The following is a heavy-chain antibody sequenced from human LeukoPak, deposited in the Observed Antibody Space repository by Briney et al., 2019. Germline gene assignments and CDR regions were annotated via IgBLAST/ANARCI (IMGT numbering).Heavy chain of an antibody. Sequence: GESLKISCKGSGYSFTSYWIGWVRQMPGKGLDWMGLIYPGDSDTRYSPSFQGQVTISADKSIRPAYLQWSSLKASDTAMYYCARLVGSYGPAYYFDYWGQGTLVTVSS. CDR2: IYPGDSDT. CDR3: ARLVGSYGPAYYFDY. J-gene: IGHJ4*02. V-gene: IGHV5-51*01. D-gene: IGHD5-18*01. CDR1: GYSFTSYW.